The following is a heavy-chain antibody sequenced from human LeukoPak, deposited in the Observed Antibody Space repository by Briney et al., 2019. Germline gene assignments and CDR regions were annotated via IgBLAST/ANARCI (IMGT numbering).Heavy chain of an antibody. CDR2: INPNSGGT. J-gene: IGHJ4*02. CDR1: GYTFTGYY. D-gene: IGHD3-3*01. V-gene: IGHV1-2*02. CDR3: AREDFWSGYYGFDY. Sequence: GASVKVSCKASGYTFTGYYMHWVRQAPGQGLEWMGWINPNSGGTNYAQKFQGRVTMTRDTSISTAYMELSRLRSDDTAVYYCAREDFWSGYYGFDYWGQGTLVTVSS.